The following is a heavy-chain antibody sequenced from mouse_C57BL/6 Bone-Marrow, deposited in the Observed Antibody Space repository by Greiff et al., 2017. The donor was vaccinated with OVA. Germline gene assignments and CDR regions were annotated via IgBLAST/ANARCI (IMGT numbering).Heavy chain of an antibody. J-gene: IGHJ4*01. D-gene: IGHD1-1*01. V-gene: IGHV5-6*01. CDR3: ARRTTTVVAPGFYAMDY. CDR2: ISSGGSYT. CDR1: GFTFSSYG. Sequence: EVKLVESGGDLVKPGGSLKLSCAASGFTFSSYGMSWVRQTPDKRLEWVATISSGGSYTYYPDSVKGRFTISRDNAKNTLYLQMRSLKSEDTAMYYCARRTTTVVAPGFYAMDYWGQGTSVTVSS.